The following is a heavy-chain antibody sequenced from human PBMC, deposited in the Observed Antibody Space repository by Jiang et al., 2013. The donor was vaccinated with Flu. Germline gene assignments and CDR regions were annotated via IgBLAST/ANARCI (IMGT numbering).Heavy chain of an antibody. Sequence: GTTEYAASVKGRFTISRDDSKSIAYLQMNSLKTEDTAVYYCTRVGPDYGGNSIRYYYYGMDVWGQGTTVTVSS. CDR2: GTT. CDR3: TRVGPDYGGNSIRYYYYGMDV. J-gene: IGHJ6*02. D-gene: IGHD4-23*01. V-gene: IGHV3-49*02.